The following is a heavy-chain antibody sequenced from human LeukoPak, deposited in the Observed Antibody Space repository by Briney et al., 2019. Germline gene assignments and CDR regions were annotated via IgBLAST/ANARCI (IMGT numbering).Heavy chain of an antibody. D-gene: IGHD1-26*01. CDR2: IYYSGST. J-gene: IGHJ4*02. Sequence: SETLSLTCTVSGGSISSYYWSWIRQPPGKGLEWIGYIYYSGSTNYNPSLKSRVTISVDTSKNQFSLKLSSVTAADTAVYYCARYSGSYSFDYWGQGTLVTVSS. CDR3: ARYSGSYSFDY. CDR1: GGSISSYY. V-gene: IGHV4-59*01.